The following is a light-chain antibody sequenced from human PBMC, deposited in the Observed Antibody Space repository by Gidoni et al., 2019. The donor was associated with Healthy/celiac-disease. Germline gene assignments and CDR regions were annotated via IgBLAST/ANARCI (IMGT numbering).Light chain of an antibody. CDR3: QQSYSTPYT. CDR2: AAS. CDR1: QSISSY. V-gene: IGKV1-39*01. J-gene: IGKJ2*01. Sequence: DIQMTQSPSSLSASVGDRVTITCRASQSISSYLNWYQQKPGKATKLLIYAASRLKSGVPSRFSGSGAGKDFTLTISSLQHEDFATYYCQQSYSTPYTFGQGTKLEIK.